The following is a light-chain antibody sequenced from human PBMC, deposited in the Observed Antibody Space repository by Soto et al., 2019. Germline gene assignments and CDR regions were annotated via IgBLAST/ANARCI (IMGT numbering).Light chain of an antibody. Sequence: QSVLTQPASVSGSPGQSITISCTGTSSDVGGYNYVSWYQQYPGKAPKLMIYEVSNRPSGVSNRFSGSKSGNTASLTISGLQAEDEADYYCSSYTSSSTLEWVFGGGTKLTVL. CDR3: SSYTSSSTLEWV. J-gene: IGLJ3*02. CDR2: EVS. CDR1: SSDVGGYNY. V-gene: IGLV2-14*01.